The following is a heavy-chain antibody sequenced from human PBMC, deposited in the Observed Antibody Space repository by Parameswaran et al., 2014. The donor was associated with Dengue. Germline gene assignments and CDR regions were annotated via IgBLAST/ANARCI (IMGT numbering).Heavy chain of an antibody. J-gene: IGHJ6*03. Sequence: RWIRQPPGKGLEWVSVIYSGGSTYYADSVKGRFTISRDNSKNTLYLQMNSLRAEDTAVYYCARGLGRVEMATNSPLRDYYMDVWGKGTTVTVSS. D-gene: IGHD5-24*01. CDR3: ARGLGRVEMATNSPLRDYYMDV. V-gene: IGHV3-66*02. CDR2: IYSGGST.